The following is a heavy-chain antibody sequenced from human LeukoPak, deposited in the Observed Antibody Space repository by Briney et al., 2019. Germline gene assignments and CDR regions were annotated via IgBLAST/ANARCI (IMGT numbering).Heavy chain of an antibody. Sequence: PGGSLRLSCAASGFTFSSYSMNWVRQAPGKGLEWVSSISSSRSYMYYADSVKGGFTISRDNAKNSLYLQMNSLRAEDTAVCYCARALGYIEVGFDYWGQGTLVTVSS. J-gene: IGHJ4*02. CDR3: ARALGYIEVGFDY. CDR2: ISSSRSYM. V-gene: IGHV3-21*01. D-gene: IGHD5-12*01. CDR1: GFTFSSYS.